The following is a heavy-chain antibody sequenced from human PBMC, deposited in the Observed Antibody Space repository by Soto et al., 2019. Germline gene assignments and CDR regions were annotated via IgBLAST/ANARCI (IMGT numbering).Heavy chain of an antibody. CDR3: ARQRTSVVTQAYFDV. J-gene: IGHJ4*02. Sequence: SEALSLPCTVTGGSISRRSYFLGWIRQPPGKGLDWIGSIYYSGSTYNNPSLESRVSMSIDTSKDQFSLKLKSVTPADTALYFCARQRTSVVTQAYFDVWGPGSLVTFSS. D-gene: IGHD2-21*02. CDR2: IYYSGST. CDR1: GGSISRRSYF. V-gene: IGHV4-39*01.